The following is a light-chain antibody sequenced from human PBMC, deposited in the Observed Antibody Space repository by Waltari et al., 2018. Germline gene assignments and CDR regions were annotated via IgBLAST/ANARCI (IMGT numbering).Light chain of an antibody. J-gene: IGKJ4*01. V-gene: IGKV3-11*01. CDR1: QTIDNY. CDR2: DAS. Sequence: IVLTQSPATLSLSPGARATLSCRASQTIDNYLAWYQQRPGQAPRLLIYDASTRATGIPARFSGSGSGTDFTLTISSLEPEDFAMYYCQRRSNWPPTLTFGGGTKVEIK. CDR3: QRRSNWPPTLT.